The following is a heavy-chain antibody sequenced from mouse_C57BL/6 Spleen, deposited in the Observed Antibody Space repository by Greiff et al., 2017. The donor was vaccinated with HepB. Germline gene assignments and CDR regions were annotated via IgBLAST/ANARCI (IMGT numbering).Heavy chain of an antibody. D-gene: IGHD1-1*01. V-gene: IGHV1-19*01. Sequence: VQLQQSGPVLVKPGASVKMSCKASGYTFTDYYMNWVKQSHGKSLEWIGVINPYNGGTSYNQKFKGKATLTVDKSSSTAYMELNSLTSEDSAVYYCARFTTVPYYFDYWGQGTTLTVSS. J-gene: IGHJ2*01. CDR2: INPYNGGT. CDR1: GYTFTDYY. CDR3: ARFTTVPYYFDY.